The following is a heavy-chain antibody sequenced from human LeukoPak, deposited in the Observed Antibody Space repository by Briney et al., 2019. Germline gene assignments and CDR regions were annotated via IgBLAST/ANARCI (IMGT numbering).Heavy chain of an antibody. CDR2: INPSGGST. CDR3: ARDSAHYYDSSGRRKNWFDP. CDR1: GYTFTSYC. J-gene: IGHJ5*02. D-gene: IGHD3-22*01. V-gene: IGHV1-46*03. Sequence: GASVKVSCKASGYTFTSYCMHWVRQAPGQGLEWMGIINPSGGSTSYAQKFQGRVTMTRDTSTSTVYMELSSLRSEDTAVYYCARDSAHYYDSSGRRKNWFDPWGQGTLVTVSS.